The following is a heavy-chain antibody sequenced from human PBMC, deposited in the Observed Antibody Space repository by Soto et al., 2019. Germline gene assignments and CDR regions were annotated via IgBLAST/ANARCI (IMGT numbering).Heavy chain of an antibody. Sequence: QVQLVESGGGVVQPGRSLRLSCAASGFTFSSYGMHWVRQAPGKGLEWVAVISYDGSNKYYAASVKGRFTISRDNSKNTLYLQMNCLRAEDTAEYYCAKEDVYCHRRKAFVIWGQGTMVTVSS. CDR1: GFTFSSYG. D-gene: IGHD1-26*01. J-gene: IGHJ3*02. V-gene: IGHV3-30*18. CDR2: ISYDGSNK. CDR3: AKEDVYCHRRKAFVI.